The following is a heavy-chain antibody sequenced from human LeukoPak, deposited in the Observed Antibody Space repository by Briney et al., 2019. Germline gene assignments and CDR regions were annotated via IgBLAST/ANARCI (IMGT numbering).Heavy chain of an antibody. CDR1: GFTFDDYA. J-gene: IGHJ6*02. Sequence: GRFLRLSCAASGFTFDDYAMHWVRQAPGKGLEWVSGISWNSGSIGYADSVKGRFTISRDNAKNSLYLQINSLRAEDTALYYCAKDQSYEVRGVSGLGGMDVWGQGTTVTVSS. CDR3: AKDQSYEVRGVSGLGGMDV. V-gene: IGHV3-9*01. CDR2: ISWNSGSI. D-gene: IGHD3-10*01.